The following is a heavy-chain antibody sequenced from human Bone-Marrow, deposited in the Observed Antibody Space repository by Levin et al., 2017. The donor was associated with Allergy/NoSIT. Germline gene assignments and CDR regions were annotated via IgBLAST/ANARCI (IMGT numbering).Heavy chain of an antibody. V-gene: IGHV3-7*01. J-gene: IGHJ4*02. CDR2: IKPDGSVK. CDR1: RFTFSNYW. Sequence: GESLKISYAASRFTFSNYWMTWVRQAPGKGLEWVADIKPDGSVKSYVDSLKGRFTISRDNAKNSLYLQMNSLTDEDTAVYYCARALYSGNSNFFYWGQGSLVTVSS. CDR3: ARALYSGNSNFFY. D-gene: IGHD4-23*01.